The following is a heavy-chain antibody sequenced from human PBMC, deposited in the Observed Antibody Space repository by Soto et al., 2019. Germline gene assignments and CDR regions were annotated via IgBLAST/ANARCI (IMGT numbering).Heavy chain of an antibody. V-gene: IGHV1-69*12. D-gene: IGHD5-12*01. CDR3: AGDRGGYSSPDRGFGY. J-gene: IGHJ4*02. Sequence: QVQLVQSGAEVKKPGSSVKVSCKASGGTFSSYAISWVRQAPGQGLEWMGGIIPIFGTANYAQKFQGRVTIPADESTSTGYMGLSSLRSEDMGVYYCAGDRGGYSSPDRGFGYGGQGALVTVSS. CDR1: GGTFSSYA. CDR2: IIPIFGTA.